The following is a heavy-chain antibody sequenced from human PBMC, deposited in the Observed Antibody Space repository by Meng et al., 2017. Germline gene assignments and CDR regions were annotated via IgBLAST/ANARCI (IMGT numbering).Heavy chain of an antibody. Sequence: QVQLVQSGAKGKKPGASVKVSCKASGYTFTGYYMHWVRQAPGQGLEWMGRINPNSGGTNYAQKFQGRVTMTRDTSISTAYMELSRLRSDDTAVYYCARDYGSGRIILHFDYWGQGTLVTVSS. CDR3: ARDYGSGRIILHFDY. D-gene: IGHD3-10*01. J-gene: IGHJ4*02. CDR2: INPNSGGT. CDR1: GYTFTGYY. V-gene: IGHV1-2*06.